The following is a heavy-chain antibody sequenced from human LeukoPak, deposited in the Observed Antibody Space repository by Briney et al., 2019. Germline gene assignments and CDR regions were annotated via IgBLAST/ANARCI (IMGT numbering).Heavy chain of an antibody. Sequence: SQTLSLTCAISGDSVSSNSAAWNWIRQSPSRGLEWLGRTYYRSKWYNDYAVSVKSRITINPDTSKNQFSLQLNSVTPEDTAVYYCAREAGYYDIVTPLIGSAPFDYWGQGTLVTVSS. D-gene: IGHD3-9*01. CDR1: GDSVSSNSAA. J-gene: IGHJ4*02. CDR3: AREAGYYDIVTPLIGSAPFDY. V-gene: IGHV6-1*01. CDR2: TYYRSKWYN.